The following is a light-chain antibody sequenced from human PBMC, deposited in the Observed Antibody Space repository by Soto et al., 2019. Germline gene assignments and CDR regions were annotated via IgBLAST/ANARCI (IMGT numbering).Light chain of an antibody. V-gene: IGLV2-14*01. Sequence: QSARTQPASVSGSPGQSITISCTGTSSDVGGDNYVSWYQQHPGKAPKLIIYEVSYRPSGVSNRFSGSKSDSTASLTISGLQAEDEADYYCSSDRSTNSWVFGGGTKVTVL. J-gene: IGLJ3*02. CDR3: SSDRSTNSWV. CDR2: EVS. CDR1: SSDVGGDNY.